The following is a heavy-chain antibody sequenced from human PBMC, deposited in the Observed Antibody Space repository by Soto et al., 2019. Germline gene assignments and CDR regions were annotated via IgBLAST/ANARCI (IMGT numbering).Heavy chain of an antibody. V-gene: IGHV3-48*03. J-gene: IGHJ6*02. D-gene: IGHD3-10*01. CDR3: ARRATMVRGEGGMDV. CDR2: ISSSGSTI. Sequence: EVQLVESGGGLVKPGGSLRLSCAASGFTFSSYEMNWVRQAPGKGLEWVSYISSSGSTIYYADSVKGRFTISRDNAKNSLYLQMNSLRAEDTAVYYCARRATMVRGEGGMDVWGQGTTVTVSS. CDR1: GFTFSSYE.